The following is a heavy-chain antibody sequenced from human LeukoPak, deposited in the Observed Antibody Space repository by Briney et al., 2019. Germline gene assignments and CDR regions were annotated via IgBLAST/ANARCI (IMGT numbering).Heavy chain of an antibody. Sequence: GGSLRLSCAASGFTFSSYSMNWVRQAPGKGLEWVSYISSSSSTIYYADSVKGRFTISRDNAKNSLYLQMNSLRAEDTAVYYCARGGSVGASSGGPFDYWGQGTLVTVSS. CDR2: ISSSSSTI. CDR3: ARGGSVGASSGGPFDY. J-gene: IGHJ4*02. D-gene: IGHD1-26*01. CDR1: GFTFSSYS. V-gene: IGHV3-48*01.